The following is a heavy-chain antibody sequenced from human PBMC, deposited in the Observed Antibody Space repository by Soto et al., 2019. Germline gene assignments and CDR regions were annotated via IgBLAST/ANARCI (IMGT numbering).Heavy chain of an antibody. CDR1: GFTFSSYS. J-gene: IGHJ4*02. CDR3: ARYRGIDYYDSSGYYFDY. CDR2: ISSSSSYI. Sequence: GGSLRLSCAASGFTFSSYSMNWVRQAPGKGLEWVSSISSSSSYIYYADSVKGRFTISRDNAKNSLYLQMNSLRAEDTAVYYCARYRGIDYYDSSGYYFDYWGQGTLVTVSS. V-gene: IGHV3-21*01. D-gene: IGHD3-22*01.